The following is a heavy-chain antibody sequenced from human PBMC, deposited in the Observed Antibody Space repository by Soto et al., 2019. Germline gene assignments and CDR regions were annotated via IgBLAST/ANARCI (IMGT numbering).Heavy chain of an antibody. J-gene: IGHJ4*02. CDR2: INWKSDI. V-gene: IGHV3-9*01. CDR3: AISQDRGGRTTFIY. D-gene: IGHD3-16*01. CDR1: GFTFDDNA. Sequence: GGSLRLSCAVSGFTFDDNAMHWVRQAPEKGLEWVSGINWKSDIGYADSVKGRFTIPRDNAENSLYLQMNSLRAEDTALYYCAISQDRGGRTTFIYWGQGTQVTVSS.